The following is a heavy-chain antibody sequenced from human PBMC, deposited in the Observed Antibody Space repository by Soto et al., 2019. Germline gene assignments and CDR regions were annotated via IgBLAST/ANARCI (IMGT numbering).Heavy chain of an antibody. Sequence: SVKVSCKASGFTFTSSAVQWVRQARGQRLEWIGWIVVGSGNTNYAQKFQERVTITRDMSTSTAYMELSSLRSEDTAVYYCAAEIGGSYYGGHAFDIWGQGTMVTVSS. V-gene: IGHV1-58*01. CDR1: GFTFTSSA. D-gene: IGHD1-26*01. CDR3: AAEIGGSYYGGHAFDI. J-gene: IGHJ3*02. CDR2: IVVGSGNT.